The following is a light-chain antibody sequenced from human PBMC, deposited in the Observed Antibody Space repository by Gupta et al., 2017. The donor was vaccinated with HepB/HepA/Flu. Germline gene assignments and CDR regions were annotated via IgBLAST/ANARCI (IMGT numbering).Light chain of an antibody. CDR2: YDD. V-gene: IGLV1-36*01. CDR3: AAWDDSLNVVV. J-gene: IGLJ2*01. Sequence: QSVLTQPPSLSEAPRQRVTISCSGTSSNIGNNAVTCYQHVPGKAPNLLIYYDDLLPSGVSDRFSVSKSGTSASLAISGLQSEDEADYYCAAWDDSLNVVVFGGGTKLTVL. CDR1: SSNIGNNA.